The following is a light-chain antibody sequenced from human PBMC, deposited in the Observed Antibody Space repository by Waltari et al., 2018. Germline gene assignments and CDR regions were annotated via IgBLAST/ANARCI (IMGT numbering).Light chain of an antibody. V-gene: IGLV2-14*03. CDR2: DAI. Sequence: QSALTQPDSVSGSPGQSITIPCTGTSSDVGGYNYVSWYQQYPGKAPKVIIYDAINRPSGVSNRFSGSKSGNSASLTISGLQAEDEADYYCGSFISSTTGIFGGGTRLTVL. J-gene: IGLJ2*01. CDR3: GSFISSTTGI. CDR1: SSDVGGYNY.